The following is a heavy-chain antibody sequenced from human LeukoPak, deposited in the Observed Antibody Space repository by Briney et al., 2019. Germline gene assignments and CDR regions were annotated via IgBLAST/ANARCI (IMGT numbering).Heavy chain of an antibody. Sequence: SVKVSCKASGGTFSSYAFNWVRQAPGQGLEWVGRIIPLLGITNHAQKLQGRVTVTADTATNTAYMELSSLIPDDTAVYYCARARTMITFGGVRHAFDIWGQGALVTVSS. V-gene: IGHV1-69*04. CDR2: IIPLLGIT. CDR3: ARARTMITFGGVRHAFDI. J-gene: IGHJ3*02. CDR1: GGTFSSYA. D-gene: IGHD3-16*01.